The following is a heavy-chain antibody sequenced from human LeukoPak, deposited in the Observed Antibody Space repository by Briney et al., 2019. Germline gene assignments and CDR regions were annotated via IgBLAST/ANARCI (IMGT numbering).Heavy chain of an antibody. D-gene: IGHD3-10*01. V-gene: IGHV4-30-2*01. J-gene: IGHJ4*02. Sequence: SQTLSLTCTVSGGSISSGGYYWSWIRQPPGKGLEWIGYIYHSGSTYYNPSLKSRVTISVDRSKNQFSLKLSSVTAADTAVYYCARVGLWFGDPDYWGQGTQVTVSS. CDR1: GGSISSGGYY. CDR3: ARVGLWFGDPDY. CDR2: IYHSGST.